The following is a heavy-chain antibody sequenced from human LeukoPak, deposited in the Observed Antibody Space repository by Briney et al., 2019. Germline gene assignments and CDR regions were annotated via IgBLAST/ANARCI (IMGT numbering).Heavy chain of an antibody. CDR3: AKGITVMMVAPGH. CDR1: GFTFSSNY. CDR2: IYSNNIT. J-gene: IGHJ4*02. D-gene: IGHD3-22*01. Sequence: PGGSLRLSCAASGFTFSSNYMTWVRQAPGKGLEWVSVIYSNNITFYADSVKGRFTISRDNSKNTLYLQMNSLRAEDTAVYYCAKGITVMMVAPGHWGQGTLVTVSS. V-gene: IGHV3-53*01.